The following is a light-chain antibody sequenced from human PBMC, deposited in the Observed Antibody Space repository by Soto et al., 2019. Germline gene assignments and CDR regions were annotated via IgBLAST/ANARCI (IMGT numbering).Light chain of an antibody. Sequence: QSVLTQPRSVSGSPGQSVTISCTGTSRDVGGYDYVSWYRQHPGEAPRLMIYRVSKRPSGVPDRFSGSKSGNTASLTISGLQAEDGADYYCCSYAGYTNFVFGSGTKLTVL. V-gene: IGLV2-11*01. CDR1: SRDVGGYDY. J-gene: IGLJ1*01. CDR2: RVS. CDR3: CSYAGYTNFV.